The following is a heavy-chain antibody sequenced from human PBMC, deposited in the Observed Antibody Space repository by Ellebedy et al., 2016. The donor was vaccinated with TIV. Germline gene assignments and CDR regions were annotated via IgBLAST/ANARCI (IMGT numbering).Heavy chain of an antibody. Sequence: PGGSLRLSCAASGFTFSNYAMSWVRQAPGKGLEWVSTISGVGGTTYYADSVKGRSTLSRDNSKKTMDLQMNSLRAEDTAVYYCARLPTFGGYFEYWGQGTLATVSS. J-gene: IGHJ4*02. CDR1: GFTFSNYA. D-gene: IGHD3-16*01. CDR3: ARLPTFGGYFEY. CDR2: ISGVGGTT. V-gene: IGHV3-23*01.